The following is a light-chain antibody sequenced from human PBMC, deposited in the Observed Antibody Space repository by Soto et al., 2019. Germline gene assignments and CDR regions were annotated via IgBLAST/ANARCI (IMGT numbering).Light chain of an antibody. CDR1: SSDVGGYNY. V-gene: IGLV2-14*01. Sequence: QSALTQPASVSGSPGQSITISCTGTSSDVGGYNYVSWYQQRPGKAPKLMIYDVSNRPSGVSNRFSGSKSGNTASLTISGLQAEDEADYYCSPYTSSSTYVFGTGTKLTVL. CDR3: SPYTSSSTYV. J-gene: IGLJ1*01. CDR2: DVS.